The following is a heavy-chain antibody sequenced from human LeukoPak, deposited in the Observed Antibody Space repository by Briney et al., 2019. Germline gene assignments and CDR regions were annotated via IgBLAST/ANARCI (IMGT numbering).Heavy chain of an antibody. CDR2: ISAYNGNT. D-gene: IGHD1-1*01. CDR1: GYTFTSYG. V-gene: IGHV1-18*01. J-gene: IGHJ5*02. CDR3: AREASLEGWFDP. Sequence: ASVKVSCKASGYTFTSYGISWVRQAPGQGLEWMGWISAYNGNTNYAQKLQGRVTMTADTSTSTAYMELRSLRSDDTAVYYCAREASLEGWFDPWGQGTLVTVSS.